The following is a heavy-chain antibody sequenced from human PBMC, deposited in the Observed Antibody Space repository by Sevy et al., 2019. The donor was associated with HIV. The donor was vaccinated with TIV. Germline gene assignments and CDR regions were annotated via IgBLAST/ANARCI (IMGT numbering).Heavy chain of an antibody. Sequence: GGSLRLSCVASGFNFNIYSFSWVRQTPGKGLEWVSTLSFGCGKINYEDSVQVRFTSSRDDSKNTVYLEINSLRVEDTAIYYCAGEGCSKPHDYWCQGTLVTVSS. D-gene: IGHD3-10*02. CDR2: LSFGCGKI. J-gene: IGHJ4*02. CDR1: GFNFNIYS. CDR3: AGEGCSKPHDY. V-gene: IGHV3-23*01.